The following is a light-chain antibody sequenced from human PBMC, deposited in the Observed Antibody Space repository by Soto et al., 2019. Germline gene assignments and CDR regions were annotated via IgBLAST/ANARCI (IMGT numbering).Light chain of an antibody. CDR1: QSVSAY. J-gene: IGKJ2*01. CDR2: AAS. V-gene: IGKV1-39*01. CDR3: QQSYKTPHT. Sequence: DIQMTQSPSSLSASVGDRVTITCRASQSVSAYLLWYQQRQGTAPKLLIYAASNVLSGVPSRFSGSGSGTNFTLTISSLQAEYFANYYRQQSYKTPHTFGQGTKLETK.